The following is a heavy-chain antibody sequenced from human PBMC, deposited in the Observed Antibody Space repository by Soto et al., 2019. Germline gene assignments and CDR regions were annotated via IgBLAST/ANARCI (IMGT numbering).Heavy chain of an antibody. Sequence: QVQLQESGPGLVKPSETLSLTCTVSGGSISSYYWSWIRQPPGKGLEWIGYIYYSGSTNYNPSLKSRVTISVYTSKNQFSLKLSSVTAADTAVYYCASASRRRGVGMDVWGQGTTVTVSS. CDR1: GGSISSYY. J-gene: IGHJ6*02. CDR3: ASASRRRGVGMDV. V-gene: IGHV4-59*01. CDR2: IYYSGST.